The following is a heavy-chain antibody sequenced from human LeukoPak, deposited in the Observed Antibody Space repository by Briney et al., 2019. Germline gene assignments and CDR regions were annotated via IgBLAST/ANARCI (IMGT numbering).Heavy chain of an antibody. J-gene: IGHJ3*02. V-gene: IGHV3-30-3*01. CDR2: ISYDGSNK. CDR1: GFTSSSYA. Sequence: GRSLRLSCAASGFTSSSYAMHWVRQAPGKGLEWVAVISYDGSNKYYADSVKGRFTISRDNSKNTLYLQMNSLRAEDTAVYYCARHQMGYCSSTSCYNDAFDIWGQGTMVTVSS. D-gene: IGHD2-2*02. CDR3: ARHQMGYCSSTSCYNDAFDI.